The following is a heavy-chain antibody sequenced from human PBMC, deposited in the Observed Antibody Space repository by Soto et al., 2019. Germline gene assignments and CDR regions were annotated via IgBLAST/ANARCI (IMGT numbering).Heavy chain of an antibody. D-gene: IGHD3-22*01. Sequence: GGSLRLSCAASGFTVSSNYMSWVRQAPGKGLEWVSVISGSGGSTYYADSVKGRFTISRDNSKNTLYLQMNSLRAEDTAVYYCAKDPNPEKYYGSSGYDMPLWGQGTLVTVSS. V-gene: IGHV3-23*01. CDR2: ISGSGGST. CDR3: AKDPNPEKYYGSSGYDMPL. CDR1: GFTVSSNY. J-gene: IGHJ4*02.